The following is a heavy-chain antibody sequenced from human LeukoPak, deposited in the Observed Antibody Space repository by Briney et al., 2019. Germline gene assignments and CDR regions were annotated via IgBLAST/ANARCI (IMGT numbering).Heavy chain of an antibody. D-gene: IGHD6-25*01. Sequence: GGSLRLSCAASGFTFSSYAMSWVRQAPGKGLEWVANINQDGNKKHYIDSVKGRFTISRDNAKNSLYLQMNSLRAEDTAVYYCARFAAGGSYYYYMDVWGKGTTVTVSS. J-gene: IGHJ6*03. V-gene: IGHV3-7*01. CDR2: INQDGNKK. CDR3: ARFAAGGSYYYYMDV. CDR1: GFTFSSYA.